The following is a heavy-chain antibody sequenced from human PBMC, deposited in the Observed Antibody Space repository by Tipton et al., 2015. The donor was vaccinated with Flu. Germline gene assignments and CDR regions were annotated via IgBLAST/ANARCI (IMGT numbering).Heavy chain of an antibody. J-gene: IGHJ4*02. D-gene: IGHD3-9*01. CDR3: AAKFYGILTGYYDGVDY. V-gene: IGHV4-34*01. CDR2: INHSGST. Sequence: TLSLTCAVYGGSFSGYYWSWIRQPPGKGLEWIGEINHSGSTNYNPSLKSRVTISVDTSKKQFSLGLSSVTAADTAVYYCAAKFYGILTGYYDGVDYWGQGTLVTVSS. CDR1: GGSFSGYY.